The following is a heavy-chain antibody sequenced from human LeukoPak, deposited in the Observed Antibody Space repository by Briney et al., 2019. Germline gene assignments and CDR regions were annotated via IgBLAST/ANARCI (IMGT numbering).Heavy chain of an antibody. Sequence: SETLSLTCAVSMDSTNGNYWSWVRQSPGEGLEWIGEVHRSGSTNYQPSLKSRVTMSIDRSKDQISLDLTSVTAADTAVYYCAREIFNAPTPGAYWGQGILVTVSS. J-gene: IGHJ4*02. CDR3: AREIFNAPTPGAY. CDR2: VHRSGST. V-gene: IGHV4-4*02. CDR1: MDSTNGNY. D-gene: IGHD2-15*01.